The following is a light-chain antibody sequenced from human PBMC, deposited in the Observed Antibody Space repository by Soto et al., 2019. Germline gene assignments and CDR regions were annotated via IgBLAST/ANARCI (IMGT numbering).Light chain of an antibody. Sequence: NFMLTQPHSVSESPGKTVTISCTRSSGSIASNYVQWYQQRPGSAPTTVIYEDNQRPSGVPDRFSGSIDSSSNSASLAISGLQSEDEADYYCAAWDDSLNGYVFGTGTKLTVL. J-gene: IGLJ1*01. CDR3: AAWDDSLNGYV. V-gene: IGLV6-57*04. CDR1: SGSIASNY. CDR2: EDN.